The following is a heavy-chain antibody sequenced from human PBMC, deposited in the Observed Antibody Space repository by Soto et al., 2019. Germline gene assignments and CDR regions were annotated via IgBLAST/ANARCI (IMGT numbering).Heavy chain of an antibody. J-gene: IGHJ4*02. CDR3: RRDFDY. D-gene: IGHD6-6*01. Sequence: LSLTCTVSGVSISNYYWTWIRQPAGKGLEWIGRLSTSGNTNYNPSLKSRVTMSLDTSKNQFSLMLNSVTAADTAVYYCRRDFDYWGQGTLVTVS. V-gene: IGHV4-4*07. CDR2: LSTSGNT. CDR1: GVSISNYY.